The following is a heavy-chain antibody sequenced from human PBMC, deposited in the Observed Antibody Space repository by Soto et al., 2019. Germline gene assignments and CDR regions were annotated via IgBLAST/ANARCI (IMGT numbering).Heavy chain of an antibody. CDR2: IYYSGST. CDR1: GGSISSYY. J-gene: IGHJ4*02. Sequence: ETISLTCSVAGGSISSYYWSWIRQPPGKGLEWIGYIYYSGSTNYNPSLKSRVTISVDTSKNQFSLKLSSVTAADTAVYYCARHSDVLRYFASWGQGTLVTVSS. CDR3: ARHSDVLRYFAS. D-gene: IGHD3-9*01. V-gene: IGHV4-59*08.